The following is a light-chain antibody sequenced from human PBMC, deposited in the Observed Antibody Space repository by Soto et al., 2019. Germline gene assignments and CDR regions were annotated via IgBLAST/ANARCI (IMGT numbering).Light chain of an antibody. J-gene: IGLJ3*02. CDR2: DVS. Sequence: QSALTQPASVSGSPGQSITISCTGTSSDVGGYNYVSWYQQHPGKAPKPMIYDVSNRPSGVSNRFSGSKSGNTASLTIACLQAEDEADYYYNSYTSSSTTTGVVCGGTKLTVL. CDR3: NSYTSSSTTTGV. V-gene: IGLV2-14*01. CDR1: SSDVGGYNY.